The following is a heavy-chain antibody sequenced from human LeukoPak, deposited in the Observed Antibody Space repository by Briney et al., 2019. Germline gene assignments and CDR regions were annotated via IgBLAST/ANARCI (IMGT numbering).Heavy chain of an antibody. D-gene: IGHD3-22*01. CDR1: GFTLDDYA. V-gene: IGHV3-9*03. Sequence: PGRSLRLSCAASGFTLDDYAMHWVRQAPGKGLEWVSGISWNSVNIGYADSVKGRFTISRDNAKNSLYLQMNSLTAEVMALYYCAKGTMIVVAVGDYFDYWGQGTLVTVSS. CDR3: AKGTMIVVAVGDYFDY. J-gene: IGHJ4*02. CDR2: ISWNSVNI.